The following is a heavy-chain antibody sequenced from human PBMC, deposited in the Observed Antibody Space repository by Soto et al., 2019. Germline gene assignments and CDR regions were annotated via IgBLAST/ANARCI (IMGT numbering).Heavy chain of an antibody. CDR3: ARHKADYYYGMDV. CDR1: GGAISSSSYY. Sequence: PSETLSLTCTVSGGAISSSSYYWCWIRQPPGKGLEWIGSIYYSGSTYYNPSLKSRVTISVDTSKNQFSLKLSSVTAADTAVYYCARHKADYYYGMDVWGQGTTVTVSS. J-gene: IGHJ6*02. CDR2: IYYSGST. D-gene: IGHD2-15*01. V-gene: IGHV4-39*01.